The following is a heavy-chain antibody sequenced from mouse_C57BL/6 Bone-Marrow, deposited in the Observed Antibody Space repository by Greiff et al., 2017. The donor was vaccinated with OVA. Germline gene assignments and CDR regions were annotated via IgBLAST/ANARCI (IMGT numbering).Heavy chain of an antibody. CDR1: GYTFTSYW. J-gene: IGHJ1*03. V-gene: IGHV1-64*01. Sequence: QVQLQQSGAELVKPGASVKLSCKASGYTFTSYWMHWVKQRPGQGLEWIGMIHPNSGSTNYNEKFKSKATLTVDKSSSTAYMQLSSLTSEDSAVYYCARENGYYRHWYFDVWGTGTTVTVSS. CDR3: ARENGYYRHWYFDV. D-gene: IGHD2-3*01. CDR2: IHPNSGST.